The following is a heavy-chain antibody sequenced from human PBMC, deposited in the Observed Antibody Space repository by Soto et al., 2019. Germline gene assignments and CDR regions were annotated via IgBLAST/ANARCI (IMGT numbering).Heavy chain of an antibody. D-gene: IGHD1-26*01. Sequence: GASVKVSCKASGGTFSNFVISWVRQAPGQGLEWMGGNIPIFGTANYAQKFQGRVTIIADESTGTTYMELTSLRSEDSAVYYCSGAESPDTAHFSLYWGQGTPVTVSS. J-gene: IGHJ4*02. CDR2: NIPIFGTA. V-gene: IGHV1-69*13. CDR3: SGAESPDTAHFSLY. CDR1: GGTFSNFV.